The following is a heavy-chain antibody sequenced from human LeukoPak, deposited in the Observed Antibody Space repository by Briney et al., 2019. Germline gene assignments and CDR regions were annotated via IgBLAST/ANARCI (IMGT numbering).Heavy chain of an antibody. CDR3: ARDDDGSCYRVIDY. Sequence: QTGGSLRLSCAASGFTFSSYAMHWVRQAPGKGLEWVAVISYDGSNKYYADSVKGRFTISRDNSKNTLYLQMNSLRAEDTAVYYCARDDDGSCYRVIDYWGQGTLVTVSS. CDR2: ISYDGSNK. CDR1: GFTFSSYA. V-gene: IGHV3-30*04. J-gene: IGHJ4*02. D-gene: IGHD2-15*01.